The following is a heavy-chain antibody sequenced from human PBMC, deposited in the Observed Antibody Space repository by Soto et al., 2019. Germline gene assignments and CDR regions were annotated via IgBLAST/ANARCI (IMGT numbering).Heavy chain of an antibody. CDR2: IIPIFGTA. V-gene: IGHV1-69*13. Sequence: ASVKVSCKASGATFSSYAISWVRQAPGQGLEWMGGIIPIFGTANYAQKFQGRVTITADESTSTAYMELSSLRSEDTAVYYCARGATIFGAPRDRPPGSWFDPWGQGTLVTVSS. CDR1: GATFSSYA. CDR3: ARGATIFGAPRDRPPGSWFDP. J-gene: IGHJ5*02. D-gene: IGHD3-3*01.